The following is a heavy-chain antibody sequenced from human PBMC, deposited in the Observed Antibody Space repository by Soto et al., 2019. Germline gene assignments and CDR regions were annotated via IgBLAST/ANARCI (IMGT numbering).Heavy chain of an antibody. Sequence: PAGSLRLSCATSGFTFSTYAIHWVRQAPGKGLEYVSAISSNGRSTYYANSVKGRFTIYRDNSKNTLYLQMDSLRAEDMAVYYWARDRCTNGVCYAPSDYWGQGTLVTISS. CDR2: ISSNGRST. CDR3: ARDRCTNGVCYAPSDY. D-gene: IGHD2-8*01. V-gene: IGHV3-64*01. CDR1: GFTFSTYA. J-gene: IGHJ4*02.